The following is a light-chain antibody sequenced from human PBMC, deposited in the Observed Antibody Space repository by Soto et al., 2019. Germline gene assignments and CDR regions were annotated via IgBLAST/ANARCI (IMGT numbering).Light chain of an antibody. CDR3: SSYTTSTSFIL. V-gene: IGLV2-14*01. Sequence: QSALTQPASVSGSPGQSITISCTGTSSDVGGYNYVSWYQQHPGKAPKLMIYEVSNRPSGVSNRFSGSKAGNTASLTISGLQAEDEADYYCSSYTTSTSFILFGGGTKLPVL. J-gene: IGLJ2*01. CDR1: SSDVGGYNY. CDR2: EVS.